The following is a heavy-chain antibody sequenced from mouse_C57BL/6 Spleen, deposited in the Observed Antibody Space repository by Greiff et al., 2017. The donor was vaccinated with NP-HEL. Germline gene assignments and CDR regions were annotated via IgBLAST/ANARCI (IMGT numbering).Heavy chain of an antibody. CDR1: GCTVSDYY. Sequence: EVQGVESGGGLVERGGARQLSWCGAGCTVSDYYMYWVRQTPEQRLYWVAYISNGGGSTYYPDTVKGRFTISRDNAKNTLYLQMSRLKSEDTAMYYCARQEGSKGAMDYWGQGTSVTVSS. V-gene: IGHV5-12*01. CDR3: ARQEGSKGAMDY. J-gene: IGHJ4*01. CDR2: ISNGGGST. D-gene: IGHD1-1*01.